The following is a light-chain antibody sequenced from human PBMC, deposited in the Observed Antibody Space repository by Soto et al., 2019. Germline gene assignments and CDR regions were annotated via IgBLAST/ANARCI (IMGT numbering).Light chain of an antibody. Sequence: DVVMTQSPLSLPVTLGQPASISCRFRQSLVSSDGDTPLIWFQQRPGQSPRRVIYKVSNRDSEVTDKFSASGSGTDCSLEISRVEAEDVGVYYFMQATHWSWTFGQGTKVEIK. V-gene: IGKV2-30*01. CDR3: MQATHWSWT. J-gene: IGKJ1*01. CDR1: QSLVSSDGDTP. CDR2: KVS.